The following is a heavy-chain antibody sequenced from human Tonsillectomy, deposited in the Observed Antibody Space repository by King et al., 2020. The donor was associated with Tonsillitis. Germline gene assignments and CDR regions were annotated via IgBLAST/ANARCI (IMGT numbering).Heavy chain of an antibody. D-gene: IGHD3-22*01. CDR2: ISGDGGST. Sequence: VQLVESGGGVVQPGGSLRLSCAASGFTFDDYAMHWVRQAPGKGLEWVSLISGDGGSTYYADSVKGRFTISRDNSKNSLYLQMNSLRTEDTALYYCAKDSGYDSSGSTLSYWGQGTLVTVSS. V-gene: IGHV3-43*02. CDR3: AKDSGYDSSGSTLSY. J-gene: IGHJ4*02. CDR1: GFTFDDYA.